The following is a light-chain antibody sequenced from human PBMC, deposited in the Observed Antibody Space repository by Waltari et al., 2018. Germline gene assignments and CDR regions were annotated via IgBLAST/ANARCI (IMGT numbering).Light chain of an antibody. Sequence: QSVLAQPPSVSGAPGQRVTISCTGSSSNIGAGYDVPWYQQLPGTAPKLLIYGNNNRPSGGPDRFSGSKSGTSASLAITGLQAEDEASYYCQSYDTNLVVFGGGTKLTVL. CDR2: GNN. CDR3: QSYDTNLVV. V-gene: IGLV1-40*01. CDR1: SSNIGAGYD. J-gene: IGLJ2*01.